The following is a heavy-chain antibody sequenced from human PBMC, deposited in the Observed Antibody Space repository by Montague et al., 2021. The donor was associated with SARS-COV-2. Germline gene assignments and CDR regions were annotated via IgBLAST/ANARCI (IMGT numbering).Heavy chain of an antibody. J-gene: IGHJ5*02. V-gene: IGHV2-5*02. CDR2: IYWDDDK. Sequence: PALVKPTQTLTLTCTFSGFSLSTTGVGVGWIRQPPGKALEWLALIYWDDDKRYSPSLKTRLAITKDTSKNQVVLTMTNMDPVDTATYYCAHRRDMYDFWSGYYTGRNYDAFNCFDPWGQGTLVTVSS. CDR3: AHRRDMYDFWSGYYTGRNYDAFNCFDP. CDR1: GFSLSTTGVG. D-gene: IGHD3-3*01.